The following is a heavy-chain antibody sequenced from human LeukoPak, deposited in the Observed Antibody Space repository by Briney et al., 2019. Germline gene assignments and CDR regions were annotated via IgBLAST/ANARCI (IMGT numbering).Heavy chain of an antibody. D-gene: IGHD4-23*01. CDR1: GFTFDDYA. V-gene: IGHV3-9*01. CDR2: ISWNSGSI. Sequence: PGGSLRLSRAASGFTFDDYAMHWVRQAPGKGLEWVSGISWNSGSIGYADSVKGRFTISRDNAKNSLYLQMNSLRAEDTALYYCAKDPGGNSDYYYGMDVWGQGTTVTVSS. CDR3: AKDPGGNSDYYYGMDV. J-gene: IGHJ6*02.